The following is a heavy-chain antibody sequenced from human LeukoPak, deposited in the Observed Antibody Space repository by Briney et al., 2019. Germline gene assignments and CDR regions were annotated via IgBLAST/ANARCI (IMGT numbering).Heavy chain of an antibody. CDR1: GYTLTELS. J-gene: IGHJ4*02. D-gene: IGHD3-22*01. CDR3: ATVSAKYYDRMFDY. V-gene: IGHV1-24*01. Sequence: ASVKVSCKVSGYTLTELSMHWVRQAPGKGLEWMGGFDPEDGETIYAQKFQGRVTMTEDTSTDTAYMELSSLRSEDTAVYYCATVSAKYYDRMFDYWGQGTLVTVSS. CDR2: FDPEDGET.